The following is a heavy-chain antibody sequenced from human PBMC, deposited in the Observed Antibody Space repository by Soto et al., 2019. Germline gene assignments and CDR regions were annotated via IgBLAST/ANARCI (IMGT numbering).Heavy chain of an antibody. CDR3: ARDRSSGYYANNWFDP. CDR1: GYAFTIYG. V-gene: IGHV1-18*01. CDR2: ISAYNGNT. Sequence: VSVNLSCKAAGYAFTIYGISLVRQAPGQGLEWMGWISAYNGNTNYAQKLQGRVTMTTDTSTSTAYMELRSLRSDDTAVYYCARDRSSGYYANNWFDPWGQGTLVTVSS. J-gene: IGHJ5*02. D-gene: IGHD3-3*01.